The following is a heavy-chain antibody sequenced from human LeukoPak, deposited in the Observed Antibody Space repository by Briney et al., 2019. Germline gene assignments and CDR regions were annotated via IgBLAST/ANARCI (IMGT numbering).Heavy chain of an antibody. V-gene: IGHV3-7*01. CDR3: ARDPEGIAVAEGDY. CDR1: GFTFGSYW. CDR2: IKQDGSEK. Sequence: GRSLRPSRAASGFTFGSYWVGCARHDPGKGLEWVANIKQDGSEKYYLDSVEGRFTISRDNAKNSLYLQMNSLRAEDTAVYYCARDPEGIAVAEGDYWGQGTLVTVSS. J-gene: IGHJ4*02. D-gene: IGHD6-19*01.